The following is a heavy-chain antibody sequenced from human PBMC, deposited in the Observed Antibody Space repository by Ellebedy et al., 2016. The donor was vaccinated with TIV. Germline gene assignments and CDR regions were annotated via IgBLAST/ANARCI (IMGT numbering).Heavy chain of an antibody. CDR1: GYSFTSYW. J-gene: IGHJ4*02. Sequence: KVSCKGSGYSFTSYWIGWVRQMHGKGLEWMAIIYPGDSNTLYSPSFQGQVTISADKSIGTAYLQWRSLKASDSAMYYCARRPTYGPLEFFDYWGQGTLVTVSS. CDR2: IYPGDSNT. D-gene: IGHD1-1*01. CDR3: ARRPTYGPLEFFDY. V-gene: IGHV5-51*01.